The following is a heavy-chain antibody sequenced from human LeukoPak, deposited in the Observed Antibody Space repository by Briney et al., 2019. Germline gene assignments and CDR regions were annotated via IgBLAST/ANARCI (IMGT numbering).Heavy chain of an antibody. V-gene: IGHV4-39*01. Sequence: SETLSLTCTVSGGSISSSTYYWGWIRQPPGKGLEWIGSISYSGSTSYNPSLQSRVTISVDTSKGQFSLKLSSVTAADTAVYYCARHRVGGSGWLYYFDYWGQGTLVTVSS. CDR3: ARHRVGGSGWLYYFDY. CDR1: GGSISSSTYY. CDR2: ISYSGST. D-gene: IGHD6-19*01. J-gene: IGHJ4*02.